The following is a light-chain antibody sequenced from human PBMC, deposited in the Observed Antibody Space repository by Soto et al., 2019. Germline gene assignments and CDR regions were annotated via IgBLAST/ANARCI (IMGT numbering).Light chain of an antibody. CDR3: QQRYGTQIT. CDR1: QALGNY. J-gene: IGKJ5*01. Sequence: EIQLTQVPSVLAPYLGDAVTDSCRASQALGNYLAWYQQKPGKAPDLLIYVASSLQSEVPSRFSGSGSGTDVTLTITSLQPEEWATYYCQQRYGTQITCGQGTRRAI. V-gene: IGKV1-39*01. CDR2: VAS.